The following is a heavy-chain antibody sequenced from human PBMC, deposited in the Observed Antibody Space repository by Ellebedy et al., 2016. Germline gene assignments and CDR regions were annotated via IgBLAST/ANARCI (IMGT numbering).Heavy chain of an antibody. CDR1: GFSFSGYG. V-gene: IGHV3-33*01. CDR2: IWYDGSNK. Sequence: GESLKISXAASGFSFSGYGMYWVRQAPGKGLEWVAVIWYDGSNKYYADSVKGRFTISRDNSKNTLYLQMNGLRAEDTALYYCAREGGIFGLDYWGQGTPVTVSS. CDR3: AREGGIFGLDY. J-gene: IGHJ4*02. D-gene: IGHD3-3*02.